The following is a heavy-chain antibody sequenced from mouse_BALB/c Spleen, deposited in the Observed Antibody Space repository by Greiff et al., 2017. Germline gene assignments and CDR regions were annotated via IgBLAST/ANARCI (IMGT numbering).Heavy chain of an antibody. CDR3: ARSGSSGYVYYAMDY. CDR2: ISSGSSTI. CDR1: GFTFSSFG. J-gene: IGHJ4*01. D-gene: IGHD3-1*01. Sequence: EVKLMESGGGLVQPGGSRKLSCAASGFTFSSFGMHWVRQAPEKGLEWVAYISSGSSTIYYADTVKGRFTISRDNPKNTLFLQMTSLRSEDTAMYYCARSGSSGYVYYAMDYWGQGTSVTVSS. V-gene: IGHV5-17*02.